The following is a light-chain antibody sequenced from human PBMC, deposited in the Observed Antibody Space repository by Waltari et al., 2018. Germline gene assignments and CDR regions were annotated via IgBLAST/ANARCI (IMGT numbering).Light chain of an antibody. CDR1: RSNLGRNP. CDR3: STWDDSLNGAV. V-gene: IGLV1-44*01. J-gene: IGLJ3*02. CDR2: TDN. Sequence: QSVLPQPPSASGTPGQRVPISCSGSRSNLGRNPLTWYQQFPGTAPKLLIFTDNRRPSGVPDRVSASKSGTSASLAISGLQSEDEAHYYCSTWDDSLNGAVFGGGTRVTVL.